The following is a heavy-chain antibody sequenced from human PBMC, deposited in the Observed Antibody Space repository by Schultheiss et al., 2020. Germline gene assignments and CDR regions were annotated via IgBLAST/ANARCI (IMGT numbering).Heavy chain of an antibody. Sequence: GGSLRLSCAASGFTFSSYSMNWVRQAPGKGLEWVSYISSSSSTIYYADSVKGRFTISRDNAKNSLYLQMNSLRDEDTAVYYCARRLNYGDYVGAFDIWGQGTMVTVSS. CDR1: GFTFSSYS. V-gene: IGHV3-48*02. CDR3: ARRLNYGDYVGAFDI. J-gene: IGHJ3*02. D-gene: IGHD4-17*01. CDR2: ISSSSSTI.